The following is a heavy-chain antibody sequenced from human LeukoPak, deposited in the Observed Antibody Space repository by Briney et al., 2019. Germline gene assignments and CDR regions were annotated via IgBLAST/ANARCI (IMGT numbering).Heavy chain of an antibody. CDR2: INPNSGGT. V-gene: IGHV1-2*02. J-gene: IGHJ3*02. CDR3: ARDRENSSGWYGVSFGAFDI. CDR1: GYTFTGYY. Sequence: ASVKVSCKASGYTFTGYYMHWVRQAPGQGLEWMGWINPNSGGTNYAQKFQGRVTMTRDTSISTAYMELSRLRSDDTAVYYCARDRENSSGWYGVSFGAFDIWGQGTMVTVSS. D-gene: IGHD6-19*01.